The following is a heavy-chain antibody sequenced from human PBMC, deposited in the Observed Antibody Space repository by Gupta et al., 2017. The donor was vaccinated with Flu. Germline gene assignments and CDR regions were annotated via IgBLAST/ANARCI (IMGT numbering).Heavy chain of an antibody. CDR3: ARLDIVVVPAASNTDYYYGMDV. CDR1: GFTFSSYS. J-gene: IGHJ6*02. D-gene: IGHD2-2*03. CDR2: ISSSSSYI. V-gene: IGHV3-21*01. Sequence: EVQLVESGGGLVKPGGSLRLSCAASGFTFSSYSMNWVRQAPGKGLEWVSSISSSSSYIYYADSVKGRFTISRDNAKNSLYLQMNSLRAEDTAVYYCARLDIVVVPAASNTDYYYGMDVWGQGTTVTVSS.